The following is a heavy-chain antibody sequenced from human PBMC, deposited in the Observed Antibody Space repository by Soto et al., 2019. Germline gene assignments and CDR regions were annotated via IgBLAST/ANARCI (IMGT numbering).Heavy chain of an antibody. CDR3: ARVGGSYSYNWCDP. V-gene: IGHV1-69*01. CDR2: IIPIFGTA. Sequence: QVQLVQSGAEVKKPGSSVKVSCKASGGTFSSYAISWVRQAPGQGLEWMGGIIPIFGTANYAQKFQGKVTITADEATSTAYMERSSLRSEDTAVYYCARVGGSYSYNWCDPWGQGTLVTVSS. J-gene: IGHJ5*02. CDR1: GGTFSSYA. D-gene: IGHD1-26*01.